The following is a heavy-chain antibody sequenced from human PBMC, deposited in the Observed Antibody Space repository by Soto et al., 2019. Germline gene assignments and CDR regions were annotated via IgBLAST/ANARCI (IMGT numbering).Heavy chain of an antibody. J-gene: IGHJ6*02. Sequence: GESLKISCKGSGYSFTSYWISWVRQMPGKGLEWMGRIDPSDSYTNYSPSFQGHVTISADKSISTAYLQWSSLKASDTAMYYCASGRSSSWTTYYYVMDVWGQGTTVTVSS. V-gene: IGHV5-10-1*01. CDR3: ASGRSSSWTTYYYVMDV. CDR2: IDPSDSYT. D-gene: IGHD6-13*01. CDR1: GYSFTSYW.